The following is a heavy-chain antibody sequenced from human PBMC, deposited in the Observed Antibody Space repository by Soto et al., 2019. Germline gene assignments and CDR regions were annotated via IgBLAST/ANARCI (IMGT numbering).Heavy chain of an antibody. CDR1: GGSISSGGYS. CDR3: ARGELWYDY. J-gene: IGHJ4*02. V-gene: IGHV4-30-2*01. Sequence: SETLSLTCAVSGGSISSGGYSWSWIRQPPGKGLEWIGYIYHSGSTYYNPSLKSRVTISVDRSKNQFSLKLSSVTAADTAVYYCARGELWYDYWGQGTLVIVSS. D-gene: IGHD3-16*01. CDR2: IYHSGST.